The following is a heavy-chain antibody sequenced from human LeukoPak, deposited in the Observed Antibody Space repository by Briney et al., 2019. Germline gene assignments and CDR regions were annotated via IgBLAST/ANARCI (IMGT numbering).Heavy chain of an antibody. CDR3: ATLAAAGTIRCYMDV. D-gene: IGHD6-13*01. CDR1: GYSISSGYY. Sequence: PSETLSLTCTVSGYSISSGYYWGWIRQPPGKGLEWIGSIYHSGSTYYNPSLKSRVTTSVDTSKNQFSLKLSSVTAADTAVYYCATLAAAGTIRCYMDVWGKGTTVTVSS. V-gene: IGHV4-38-2*02. CDR2: IYHSGST. J-gene: IGHJ6*03.